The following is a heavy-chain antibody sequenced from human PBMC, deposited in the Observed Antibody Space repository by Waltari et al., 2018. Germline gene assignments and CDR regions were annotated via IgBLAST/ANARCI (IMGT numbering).Heavy chain of an antibody. V-gene: IGHV3-23*04. CDR2: IRGSGGST. J-gene: IGHJ4*02. CDR3: AKMARIAVAGPLYYFDY. CDR1: GFTFSSYA. D-gene: IGHD6-19*01. Sequence: EVQLVESGGGLVQPGGSLRTSCAASGFTFSSYAMSWVRQATGRGLEWVSAIRGSGGSTYYADSVKGRFTISRDNSKNTLYLQMNSLRAEDTAVYYCAKMARIAVAGPLYYFDYWGQGTLVTVSS.